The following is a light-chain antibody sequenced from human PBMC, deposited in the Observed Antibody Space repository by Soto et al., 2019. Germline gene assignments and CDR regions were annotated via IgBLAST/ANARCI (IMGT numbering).Light chain of an antibody. Sequence: EIVLTQSPATLSLSPGERAALSCRASQSVSSYFAWYQQKPGQAPRLLIYDASNRATGIPARFSGSGSGTDFTLTISGLEPEDFAVYYCQQRSIWPLTFGQGTRLEIK. CDR3: QQRSIWPLT. J-gene: IGKJ5*01. CDR2: DAS. CDR1: QSVSSY. V-gene: IGKV3-11*01.